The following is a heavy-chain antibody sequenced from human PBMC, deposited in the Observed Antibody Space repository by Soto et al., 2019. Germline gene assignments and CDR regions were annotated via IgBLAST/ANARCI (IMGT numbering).Heavy chain of an antibody. J-gene: IGHJ6*03. CDR1: GGSISSYY. CDR2: IYYSGST. CDR3: ARNGGPYYYYYMDV. V-gene: IGHV4-59*01. Sequence: SETLSLTCTVSGGSISSYYWSWIRQPPGKGLEWIGYIYYSGSTNYNPSLKSRVTISVDTSKNQFSLKLSSVTAADTAVYYCARNGGPYYYYYMDVWGKGTTVTVSS.